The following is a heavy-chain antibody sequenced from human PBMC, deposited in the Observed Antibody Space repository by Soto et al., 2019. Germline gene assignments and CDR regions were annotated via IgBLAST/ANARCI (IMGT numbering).Heavy chain of an antibody. CDR1: GCTFSSYA. D-gene: IGHD1-20*01. CDR3: AREYNWNDVRYGMDV. Sequence: SVKVSCKASGCTFSSYAISWVRQAPGQGLGWMGGIIPIFGTANYAQKFQGRVTITADESTSTAYMELSSLRSEDTAVYFCAREYNWNDVRYGMDVWGQGTTVTVSS. CDR2: IIPIFGTA. V-gene: IGHV1-69*13. J-gene: IGHJ6*02.